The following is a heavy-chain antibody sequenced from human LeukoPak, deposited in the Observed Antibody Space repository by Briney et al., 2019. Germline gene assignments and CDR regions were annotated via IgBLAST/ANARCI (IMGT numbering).Heavy chain of an antibody. Sequence: ASVKVSCKASGSTFTGYYMHWVRHAPGQGLEWMGWIKPISVGTNYAQKFQGRVTITRDTSISTAYMELSSLSSGDTAVYYCARGRVLYYYYYYDLDVWGKGTTVTVSS. V-gene: IGHV1-2*02. D-gene: IGHD1-1*01. CDR1: GSTFTGYY. CDR2: IKPISVGT. J-gene: IGHJ6*03. CDR3: ARGRVLYYYYYYDLDV.